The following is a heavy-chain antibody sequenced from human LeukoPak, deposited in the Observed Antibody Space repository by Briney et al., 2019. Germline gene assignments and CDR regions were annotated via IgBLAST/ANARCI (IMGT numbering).Heavy chain of an antibody. CDR3: ARVVSSWQEFDY. V-gene: IGHV1-18*01. CDR2: ISAYNGNT. D-gene: IGHD6-13*01. J-gene: IGHJ4*02. CDR1: GYTFTSYG. Sequence: ASVKVSCKASGYTFTSYGISWVRQAPGQGLEWMGWISAYNGNTNYAQKLQGRVTMTTDTSTSTTYMELRSLRSDDTAVYYCARVVSSWQEFDYWAREPWSPSPQ.